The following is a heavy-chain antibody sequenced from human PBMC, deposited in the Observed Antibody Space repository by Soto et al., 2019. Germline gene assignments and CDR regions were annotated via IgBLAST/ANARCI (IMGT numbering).Heavy chain of an antibody. D-gene: IGHD2-15*01. CDR3: ARWGCSGSNCNLNQRSFDL. Sequence: QVHLVESGGGVVQPGRSLRLSCAASGFIFNEYGMHWVRQAPGKGLEWVAGIWYDGSNKYYADSVKGRFTFSRDNSKNTMSLQMNSLRVEDTAVYYCARWGCSGSNCNLNQRSFDLWGQGTLVTVSS. CDR1: GFIFNEYG. V-gene: IGHV3-33*03. CDR2: IWYDGSNK. J-gene: IGHJ4*02.